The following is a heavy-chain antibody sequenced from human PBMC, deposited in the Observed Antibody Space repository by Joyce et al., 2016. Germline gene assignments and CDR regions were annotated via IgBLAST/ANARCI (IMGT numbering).Heavy chain of an antibody. CDR1: GFSVSSNY. CDR3: ASARGAMGFFDF. D-gene: IGHD3-16*01. Sequence: EVQLVESGGGLIQPGGSLRLSCAVSGFSVSSNYMSWVRQTPGKGLESVALSYSGMTDHADSVKDRFTISRDNSKNTLDLQMNSLRAEDTALYYCASARGAMGFFDFWGQGTLVTVSS. J-gene: IGHJ4*02. CDR2: SYSGMT. V-gene: IGHV3-53*01.